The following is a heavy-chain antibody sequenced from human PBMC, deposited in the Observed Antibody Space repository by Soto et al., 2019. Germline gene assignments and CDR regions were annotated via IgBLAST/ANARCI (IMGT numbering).Heavy chain of an antibody. J-gene: IGHJ4*02. CDR2: ISYDGSNK. D-gene: IGHD2-8*01. V-gene: IGHV3-30-3*01. Sequence: GGSLRLSCAASGFTFSSYAMHWVRQAPGKGLEWVAVISYDGSNKYYADSVKGRFTISRDNSKNTLYLQMNSLRAEDTAVYYCARDGSRGDIVLMVYAIWFDYWGQGTLVTVSS. CDR3: ARDGSRGDIVLMVYAIWFDY. CDR1: GFTFSSYA.